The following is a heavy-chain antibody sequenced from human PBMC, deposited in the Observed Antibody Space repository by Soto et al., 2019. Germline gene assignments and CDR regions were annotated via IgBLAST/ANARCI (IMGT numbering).Heavy chain of an antibody. CDR1: GGTINSGDYF. CDR2: IFYTGST. V-gene: IGHV4-30-4*01. J-gene: IGHJ4*02. D-gene: IGHD5-12*01. Sequence: PSETLSLTCSVSGGTINSGDYFWSWIRQPPGKGLEWIGSIFYTGSTYYSPSLKSRASMSVDTSKNLFSLRLRPLTAADTAVYFCARVKATLYRHYYFDYWGQGTPVTVSS. CDR3: ARVKATLYRHYYFDY.